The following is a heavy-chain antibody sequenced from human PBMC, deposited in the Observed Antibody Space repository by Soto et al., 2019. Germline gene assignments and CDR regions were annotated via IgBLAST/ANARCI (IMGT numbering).Heavy chain of an antibody. J-gene: IGHJ5*02. V-gene: IGHV4-34*01. CDR1: GGSFSGYY. CDR2: INHSGST. Sequence: QVQLQQWGAGLLKPSETLSLTCAVYGGSFSGYYWSWIRQPPGKGLEWIGEINHSGSTNYNPSLKSRVTISVDTSKNQFSLTLSSVTAADTAVYYCARGALRYLLWFLGYWFDPWGQGTLVTVSS. D-gene: IGHD5-18*01. CDR3: ARGALRYLLWFLGYWFDP.